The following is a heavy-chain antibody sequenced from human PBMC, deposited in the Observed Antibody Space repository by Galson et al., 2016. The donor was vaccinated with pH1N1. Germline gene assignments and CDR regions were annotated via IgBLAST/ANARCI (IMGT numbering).Heavy chain of an antibody. Sequence: SVKVSCKASGGTFGSFGINWVRQAPGQGLEWMGGIIPIFNTAKYARNFQGRVTITADESTTTAYMELSSLRSDDTAVYFCAREDYYDTYLSDWYFDLWGRGTLLTVSS. V-gene: IGHV1-69*13. CDR2: IIPIFNTA. CDR1: GGTFGSFG. CDR3: AREDYYDTYLSDWYFDL. J-gene: IGHJ2*01. D-gene: IGHD3-22*01.